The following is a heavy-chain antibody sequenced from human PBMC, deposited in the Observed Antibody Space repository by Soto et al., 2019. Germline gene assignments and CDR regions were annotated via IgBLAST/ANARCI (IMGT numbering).Heavy chain of an antibody. CDR2: IYPGDSDT. V-gene: IGHV5-51*01. Sequence: GESLKIPCKGSGYSFTSYWIGWVRQMPGKGLEWMGIIYPGDSDTRYSPSFQGQVTISADKSISTAYLQWSSLKASDTAMYYCARQFTGYYYDSSGTFDYWGQGTLVTVSS. D-gene: IGHD3-22*01. CDR1: GYSFTSYW. J-gene: IGHJ4*02. CDR3: ARQFTGYYYDSSGTFDY.